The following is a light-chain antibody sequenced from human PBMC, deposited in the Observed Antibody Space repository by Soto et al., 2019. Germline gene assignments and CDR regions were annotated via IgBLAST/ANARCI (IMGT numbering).Light chain of an antibody. V-gene: IGKV3-20*01. CDR2: GAS. J-gene: IGKJ2*01. Sequence: EIVLTQSPATLSLSPGERATLSCRASQSVRNDLVWYHQKPGQAPRLLIYGASSRATGIPDRFSGSGSGTDFTLTISRLEPEDFAVYYCQQYGSSPYTFGQGTKLEIK. CDR1: QSVRND. CDR3: QQYGSSPYT.